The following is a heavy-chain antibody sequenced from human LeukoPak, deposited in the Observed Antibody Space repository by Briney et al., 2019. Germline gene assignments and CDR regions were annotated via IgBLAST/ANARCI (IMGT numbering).Heavy chain of an antibody. J-gene: IGHJ4*02. CDR2: INPSGGSA. Sequence: ASVKVSCKASGYTFTSYYMHWVRQAPGQGLEWMGIINPSGGSASYAQKFQGRVTMTRDTSTSTVYMELSSLRSEDTAVYYCARGQGESYDFWSGYYWWGQGTLVTVSS. V-gene: IGHV1-46*01. CDR1: GYTFTSYY. CDR3: ARGQGESYDFWSGYYW. D-gene: IGHD3-3*01.